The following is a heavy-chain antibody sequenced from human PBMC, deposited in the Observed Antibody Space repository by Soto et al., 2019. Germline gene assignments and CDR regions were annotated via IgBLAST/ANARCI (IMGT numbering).Heavy chain of an antibody. J-gene: IGHJ6*02. CDR1: GFTFSSYA. Sequence: LRLSCAASGFTFSSYAMHWVRQAPGKGLEWVAVISYDGSNKYYADSVKGRFTISRDNSKNTLYLQMNSLRAEDTAVYYRAPPMGVWGQGTTVTVSS. V-gene: IGHV3-30-3*01. CDR2: ISYDGSNK. CDR3: APPMGV.